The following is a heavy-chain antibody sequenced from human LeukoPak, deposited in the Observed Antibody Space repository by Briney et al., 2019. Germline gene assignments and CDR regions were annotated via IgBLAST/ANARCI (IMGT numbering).Heavy chain of an antibody. CDR1: GGSISSSSYY. CDR3: ARSNRDGYNNFDY. V-gene: IGHV4-39*01. J-gene: IGHJ4*02. D-gene: IGHD5-24*01. CDR2: MYYSGST. Sequence: KPSETLSLTCSVAGGSISSSSYYWGWIRQPPGKGLEWIGSMYYSGSTYYNPSLQSRVTIIVDTSKNQFSLKLSFVNAADTAVYYCARSNRDGYNNFDYWGQGILVTVSS.